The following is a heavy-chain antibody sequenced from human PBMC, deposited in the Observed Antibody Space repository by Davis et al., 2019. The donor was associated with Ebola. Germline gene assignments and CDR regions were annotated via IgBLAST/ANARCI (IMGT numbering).Heavy chain of an antibody. Sequence: GESLKISCAASGFTFSSYWMSWVRQAPGKGLEWVANIKQDGSENYYVDSVKGRFTISRDNAKNSLYLQMNSLRAEDTAVYYCAKVHPPTTVTTGWFDPWGQGTLVTVSS. CDR1: GFTFSSYW. D-gene: IGHD4-17*01. V-gene: IGHV3-7*03. CDR3: AKVHPPTTVTTGWFDP. CDR2: IKQDGSEN. J-gene: IGHJ5*02.